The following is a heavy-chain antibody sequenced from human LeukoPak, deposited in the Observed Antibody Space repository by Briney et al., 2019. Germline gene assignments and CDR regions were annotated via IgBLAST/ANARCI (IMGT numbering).Heavy chain of an antibody. D-gene: IGHD1-26*01. Sequence: GGSLRLSCAASGFTFSDHYMDWVRQAPGEGLEWVGRIRNKANSYTTEYAASVKGRFTISRDDSKNSLYLQMNSLKCEDTAVYYCAREWDSGSYYLGYFDYWGQGTLVTVSS. J-gene: IGHJ4*02. CDR1: GFTFSDHY. CDR3: AREWDSGSYYLGYFDY. V-gene: IGHV3-72*01. CDR2: IRNKANSYTT.